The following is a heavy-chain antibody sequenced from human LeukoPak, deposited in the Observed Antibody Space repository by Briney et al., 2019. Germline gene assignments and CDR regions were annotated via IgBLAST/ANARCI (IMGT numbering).Heavy chain of an antibody. CDR1: GFTIMNSA. V-gene: IGHV3-21*01. D-gene: IGHD2-15*01. CDR2: ISSSGSYI. J-gene: IGHJ3*01. CDR3: AREGTIVVGDAFDL. Sequence: GGSLRLSCAASGFTIMNSAMNWVRQAPGKGLEWVSSISSSGSYIHYAESVKGRFTISRDSAKNSLNLQMDSLRVEDTAVYYCAREGTIVVGDAFDLWGQGTMVTVSS.